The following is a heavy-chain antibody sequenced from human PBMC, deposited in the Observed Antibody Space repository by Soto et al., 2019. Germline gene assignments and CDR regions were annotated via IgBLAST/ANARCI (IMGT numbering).Heavy chain of an antibody. V-gene: IGHV4-4*02. CDR3: ATRYDSSGWYY. J-gene: IGHJ4*02. CDR2: IYHSGST. D-gene: IGHD6-19*01. CDR1: GGSISSSNW. Sequence: QVQLQESGPGLVKPSGTLSLTCAVSGGSISSSNWWSWVRQPPGKGLEWIGEIYHSGSTNYNPSRKSRGTKTVDKSKNQFSLKLSSVTAADTAVYYCATRYDSSGWYYWGQGTLVTVSS.